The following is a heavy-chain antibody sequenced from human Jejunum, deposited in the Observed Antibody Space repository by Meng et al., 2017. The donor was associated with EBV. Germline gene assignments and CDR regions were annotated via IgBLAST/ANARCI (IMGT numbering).Heavy chain of an antibody. CDR2: INQSGST. CDR1: GESFSDHF. Sequence: VLLQPWGAVLLKPSETLSLTCAVSGESFSDHFWSWIRQPPGKGLEWIGDINQSGSTTYNPSLESRATLSVDTSKNQFSLRLNSVTAADTAIYYCARVVKWDYGDYGAFDYWGQGALVTVSS. D-gene: IGHD4-17*01. CDR3: ARVVKWDYGDYGAFDY. V-gene: IGHV4-34*01. J-gene: IGHJ4*02.